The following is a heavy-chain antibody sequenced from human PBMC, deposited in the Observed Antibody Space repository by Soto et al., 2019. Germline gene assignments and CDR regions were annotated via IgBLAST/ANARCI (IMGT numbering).Heavy chain of an antibody. J-gene: IGHJ3*02. CDR2: ISYSADKT. D-gene: IGHD1-7*01. Sequence: EVQLLESGGGLVQPGGSLRLSCAASGFTFSNYVMNWVRQAPGMGLEWVSTISYSADKTFYADSVKGRFTISRDNSRDTLFLQMNSLRADDAAVYYCARRARTATTNWGAFDIWGQGTMVTVSS. CDR1: GFTFSNYV. V-gene: IGHV3-23*01. CDR3: ARRARTATTNWGAFDI.